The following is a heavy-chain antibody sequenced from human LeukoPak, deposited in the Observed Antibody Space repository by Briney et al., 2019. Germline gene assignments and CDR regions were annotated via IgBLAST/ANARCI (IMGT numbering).Heavy chain of an antibody. J-gene: IGHJ5*02. CDR3: ARFGRKMTAVKRGPNWFDP. D-gene: IGHD4-17*01. V-gene: IGHV4-34*01. Sequence: SETLSLTCAVYGGSFSDYYWSWIRQPPGKGLEWIGEINHSGSTNYNSSLKSRVTISVDTSKNQFPLKLSSVTAADTAVYYCARFGRKMTAVKRGPNWFDPWGQGTLVTVSS. CDR1: GGSFSDYY. CDR2: INHSGST.